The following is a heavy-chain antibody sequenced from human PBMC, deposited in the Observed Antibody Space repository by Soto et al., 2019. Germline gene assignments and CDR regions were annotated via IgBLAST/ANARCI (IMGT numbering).Heavy chain of an antibody. CDR2: MNPNSGNT. CDR3: ARGVTMVRGVHYYYYMDV. D-gene: IGHD3-10*01. CDR1: GYAYTSYD. J-gene: IGHJ6*03. Sequence: EASVKVSCKASGYAYTSYDINWVRQATGQGLEWMGWMNPNSGNTGYAQKFQGRVTMTRNTSISTAYMELSSLRSEDTAVYYCARGVTMVRGVHYYYYMDVWGKGTTVTVSS. V-gene: IGHV1-8*01.